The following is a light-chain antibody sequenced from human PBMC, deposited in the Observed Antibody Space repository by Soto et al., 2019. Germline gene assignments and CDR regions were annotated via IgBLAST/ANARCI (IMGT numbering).Light chain of an antibody. V-gene: IGKV3-20*01. Sequence: ESVLTQSPGTLSLSPGERATLSCRASQSVSSSYLAWYQQKPGQAPRLLIYGASSRATGIPDRFIGSGSGTDFTLTISRVEPEDFAVYYCQQYGSSPLCTFGPGTKVDIK. CDR3: QQYGSSPLCT. CDR1: QSVSSSY. J-gene: IGKJ3*01. CDR2: GAS.